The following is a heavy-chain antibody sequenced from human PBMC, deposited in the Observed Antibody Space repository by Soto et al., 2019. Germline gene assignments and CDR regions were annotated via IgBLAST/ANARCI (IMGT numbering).Heavy chain of an antibody. CDR1: GFTFSSYA. V-gene: IGHV3-23*01. J-gene: IGHJ4*02. D-gene: IGHD3-3*01. Sequence: EVQLLESGGGLVQPGGSLRLTCAASGFTFSSYAMSWVRQAPGKGLEWVSAISGSGGSTYYADSVKGRFTISRDNSKNTLYLQMNSLRAEDTAVYYCAKSRYYDFWSGYYISGYFDYWGQGTLVTVSS. CDR3: AKSRYYDFWSGYYISGYFDY. CDR2: ISGSGGST.